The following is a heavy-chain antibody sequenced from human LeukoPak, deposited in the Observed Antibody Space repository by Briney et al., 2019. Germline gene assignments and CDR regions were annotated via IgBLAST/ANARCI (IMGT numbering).Heavy chain of an antibody. CDR2: INPSGGST. J-gene: IGHJ4*02. Sequence: ASVKVSCKASGYTFTSYDINWVRQAPGQGLEWMGIINPSGGSTSYAQKFEGRVTMTRDTSTSTVYMELSSLRSEDTAVYYCARDFSGSYPDPFGYWGQGTLVTVSS. V-gene: IGHV1-46*01. CDR1: GYTFTSYD. CDR3: ARDFSGSYPDPFGY. D-gene: IGHD1-26*01.